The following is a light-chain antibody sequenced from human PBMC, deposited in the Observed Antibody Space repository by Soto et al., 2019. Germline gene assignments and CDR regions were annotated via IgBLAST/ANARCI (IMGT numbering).Light chain of an antibody. V-gene: IGLV1-40*01. CDR3: QSYDSSLSGYV. Sequence: SVSGAPGQRVTISCTGSSSNIGTGYDAHWYQQVPGTAPKLLIYRNSNRPSGVPDRFSGSKSGTSASLAITGLQAEDEADYYCQSYDSSLSGYVFGTGTKVTVL. CDR2: RNS. CDR1: SSNIGTGYD. J-gene: IGLJ1*01.